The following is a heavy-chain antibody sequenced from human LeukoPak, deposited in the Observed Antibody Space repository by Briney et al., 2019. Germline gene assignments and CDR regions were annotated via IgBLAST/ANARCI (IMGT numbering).Heavy chain of an antibody. Sequence: PGGSLGLSCAASGFTFSSYGMHWVRQAPGKGLEWVAFIRYDGSNKYYADSVKGRFTISRDNSKNTLYLQMNSLRAEDTAVYYCAKGTIRGVLQNWFDPWGQGTLVTVSS. V-gene: IGHV3-30*02. CDR2: IRYDGSNK. J-gene: IGHJ5*02. CDR3: AKGTIRGVLQNWFDP. CDR1: GFTFSSYG. D-gene: IGHD3-10*01.